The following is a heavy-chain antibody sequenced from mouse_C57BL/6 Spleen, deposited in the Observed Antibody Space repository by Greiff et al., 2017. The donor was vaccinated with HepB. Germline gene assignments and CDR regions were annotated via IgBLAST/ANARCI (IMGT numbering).Heavy chain of an antibody. Sequence: VQLQQSGPELVKPGASVKIPCKASGYTFTDYNMDWVKQSHGKSLEWIGDINPNNGGTIYNQKFKGKATLTVDKSSSTAYMELRSLTSEDTAVYYCERIGNYGSSSEYFDVWGKGTPVTVSS. CDR2: INPNNGGT. CDR1: GYTFTDYN. D-gene: IGHD1-1*01. J-gene: IGHJ1*03. V-gene: IGHV1-18*01. CDR3: ERIGNYGSSSEYFDV.